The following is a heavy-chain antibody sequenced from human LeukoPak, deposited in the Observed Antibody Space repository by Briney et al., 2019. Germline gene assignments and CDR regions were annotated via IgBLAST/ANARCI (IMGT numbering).Heavy chain of an antibody. Sequence: ASVKVSCKASGYTFNMYGISWVRQAPGQGLEWMGGISAYSGNTNYAQKLQDRVTMITDTSTNTAFMELRSLRSDDTAVYYCARNMDVTDYWGQGTLVTVSS. CDR3: ARNMDVTDY. D-gene: IGHD1/OR15-1a*01. J-gene: IGHJ4*02. V-gene: IGHV1-18*01. CDR2: ISAYSGNT. CDR1: GYTFNMYG.